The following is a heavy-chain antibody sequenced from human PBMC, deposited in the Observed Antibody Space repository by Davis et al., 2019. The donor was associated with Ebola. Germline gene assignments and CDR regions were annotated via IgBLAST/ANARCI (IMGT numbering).Heavy chain of an antibody. CDR2: INHSGST. J-gene: IGHJ6*02. D-gene: IGHD2-2*01. CDR3: ARTPCSSTSCYDYYGMDV. Sequence: MPSETLSLTCAVYGGSFSGYYWSWIRQPPGEGLEWIGEINHSGSTNYNPSLKSRVTISVDTSKNQFSLKLSSVTAADTAVYYCARTPCSSTSCYDYYGMDVWGQGTTVTVSS. V-gene: IGHV4-34*01. CDR1: GGSFSGYY.